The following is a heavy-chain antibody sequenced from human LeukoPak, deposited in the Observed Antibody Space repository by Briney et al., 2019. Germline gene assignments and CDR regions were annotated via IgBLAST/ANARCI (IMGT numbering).Heavy chain of an antibody. D-gene: IGHD2-2*01. CDR2: ISAYNGNT. Sequence: ASVKVSCKASGHTFTSYGISWVRQAPGQGLEWMGWISAYNGNTNYAQKLQGRVTMTTDTSTSTAYMELRSLRFDDTAVYYCARDGCSSTSCSLSGYYGMDVWGQGTTVTVSS. CDR1: GHTFTSYG. J-gene: IGHJ6*02. CDR3: ARDGCSSTSCSLSGYYGMDV. V-gene: IGHV1-18*01.